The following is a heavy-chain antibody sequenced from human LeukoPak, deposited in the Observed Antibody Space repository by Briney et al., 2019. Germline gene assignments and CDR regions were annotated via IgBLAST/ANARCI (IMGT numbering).Heavy chain of an antibody. CDR3: ARGHWGLDY. D-gene: IGHD7-27*01. CDR1: GFSFNDYY. V-gene: IGHV3-11*01. Sequence: GGSLRLSCAASGFSFNDYYMSWIRQAPGKGLEWVSYIDKSGGAIYHADSVKGRFTISRDNAKNSLFLQMNSLRVEDTVVYYCARGHWGLDYWGPGTLVTVSS. CDR2: IDKSGGAI. J-gene: IGHJ4*02.